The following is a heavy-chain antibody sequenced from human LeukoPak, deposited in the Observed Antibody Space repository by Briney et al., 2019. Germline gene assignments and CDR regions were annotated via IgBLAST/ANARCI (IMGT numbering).Heavy chain of an antibody. D-gene: IGHD7-27*01. CDR2: TRYRSTWMT. V-gene: IGHV6-1*01. CDR3: VRDFNWGFDY. CDR1: GDSVSSKSVS. Sequence: SQTLSLTCAISGDSVSSKSVSWSWIRQSPLGGLEFLGRTRYRSTWMTFYSLSVQSRMTINADTSRNYVSLRLNSVTPEDTALYYCVRDFNWGFDYWGQGTLVTVSS. J-gene: IGHJ4*02.